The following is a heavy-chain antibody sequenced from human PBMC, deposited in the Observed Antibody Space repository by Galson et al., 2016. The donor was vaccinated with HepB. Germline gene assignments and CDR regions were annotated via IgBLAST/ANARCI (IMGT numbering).Heavy chain of an antibody. CDR3: ARDPGVAAAGHYNGLDV. D-gene: IGHD6-13*01. CDR1: GNTFSSYA. J-gene: IGHJ6*02. V-gene: IGHV1-69*13. CDR2: IIPIFGTT. Sequence: SVKVSCKASGNTFSSYAIILVRQAPGKGLEWMGGIIPIFGTTNYAQKFQGRFTITADESTSKAYMELSSLRSEDTAVYYCARDPGVAAAGHYNGLDVWGQGTTVTVS.